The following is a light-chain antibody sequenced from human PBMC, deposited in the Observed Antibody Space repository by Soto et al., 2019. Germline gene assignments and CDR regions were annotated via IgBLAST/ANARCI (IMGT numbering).Light chain of an antibody. V-gene: IGLV4-69*01. Sequence: QPVLTQSPSASASLGASVKLTCTLSSGHSNYAIAWHQQQPEKGPRYLMKLNNDGSHSKGDGIPDRFSGSSSGAERYLTISSLQSEDESDYYCQTWDTGISVVFGGGTK. CDR3: QTWDTGISVV. CDR1: SGHSNYA. CDR2: LNNDGSH. J-gene: IGLJ2*01.